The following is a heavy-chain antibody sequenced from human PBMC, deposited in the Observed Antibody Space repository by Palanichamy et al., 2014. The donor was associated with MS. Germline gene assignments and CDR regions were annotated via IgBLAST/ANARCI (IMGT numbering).Heavy chain of an antibody. CDR3: ARGQWLFNPYYRFGLDV. Sequence: QVQLVESGGGEVQPGRSLGLSCAASGFTFSSHDMHWVRHAPGKGLEWVAVVSFDGTNKYYADSVRGRFTISRDNSKNTLYLQMNSLRPEDTAMFYCARGQWLFNPYYRFGLDVWGQGTTVTVSS. D-gene: IGHD3-22*01. V-gene: IGHV3-30-3*01. J-gene: IGHJ6*02. CDR1: GFTFSSHD. CDR2: VSFDGTNK.